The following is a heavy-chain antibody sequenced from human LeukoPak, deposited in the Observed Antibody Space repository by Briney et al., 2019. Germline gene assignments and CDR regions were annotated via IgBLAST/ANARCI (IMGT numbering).Heavy chain of an antibody. Sequence: GGSLRLSCAASGFTFDDYAFDWVRQAPGKGLEWVSSISWNSDNIAYADSVKGRFTISRDNAKHSLYLQMNGLRADDTALYYCAKLSGQTWGYFAYWGQGTLVTVSS. CDR3: AKLSGQTWGYFAY. D-gene: IGHD6-19*01. CDR1: GFTFDDYA. CDR2: ISWNSDNI. J-gene: IGHJ4*02. V-gene: IGHV3-9*01.